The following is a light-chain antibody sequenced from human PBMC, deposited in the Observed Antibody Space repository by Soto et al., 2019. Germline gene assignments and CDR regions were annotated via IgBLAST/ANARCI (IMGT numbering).Light chain of an antibody. CDR1: DNDVGRYDY. J-gene: IGLJ1*01. Sequence: QSALTQPPSASGSPGMSVTLSCSGTDNDVGRYDYVSWYQQHPGKAPKLLIYEVSKRPSGVPDRFSASKSGNTASLAITGLQAEDEADYYCQSYDSSLSGSKVFGTGTKLTVL. CDR3: QSYDSSLSGSKV. CDR2: EVS. V-gene: IGLV2-8*01.